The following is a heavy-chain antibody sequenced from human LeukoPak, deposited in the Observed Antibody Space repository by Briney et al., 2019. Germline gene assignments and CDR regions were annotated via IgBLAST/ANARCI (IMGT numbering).Heavy chain of an antibody. CDR3: ANHIGTPGPHHYYYMDV. CDR1: GFSFSTFS. V-gene: IGHV3-23*01. CDR2: ISDSGGFT. D-gene: IGHD1-14*01. J-gene: IGHJ6*03. Sequence: PGGSLRLSCAASGFSFSTFSMSWVRQASGKGLEWVSTISDSGGFTDYADSVKGRFTISRDNSKNTLYLQMNSLRADDTAVYYCANHIGTPGPHHYYYMDVWGKGTTVTVFS.